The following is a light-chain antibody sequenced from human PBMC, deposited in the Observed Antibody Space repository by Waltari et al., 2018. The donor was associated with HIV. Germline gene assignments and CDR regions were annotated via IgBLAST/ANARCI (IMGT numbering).Light chain of an antibody. V-gene: IGKV4-1*01. CDR2: WAS. CDR1: QSVLYSSSNRNY. CDR3: QQYYSSPWT. J-gene: IGKJ1*01. Sequence: DIVMTQSPDSLAVSLGERATINCTSRQSVLYSSSNRNYLAWYQQKPGQPPKLLIYWASTRESGVPDRFSGSGSGTDFTLTISSLQAEDVAVYYCQQYYSSPWTFGQGTKVEIK.